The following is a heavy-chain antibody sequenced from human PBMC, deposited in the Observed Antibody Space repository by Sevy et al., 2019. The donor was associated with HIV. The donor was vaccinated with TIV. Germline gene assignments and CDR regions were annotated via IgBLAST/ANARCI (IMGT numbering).Heavy chain of an antibody. CDR2: IYDSGHT. Sequence: SETLSLTCTVSGGSFSTYSWNWIRQSPGKGLEWIGYIYDSGHTTYNPSLKSRVTISVDTSKNQFSLKLNSVTAADTAVYYCAREKGTVTILSAFDIWGQGTRVTVSS. CDR3: AREKGTVTILSAFDI. V-gene: IGHV4-59*01. CDR1: GGSFSTYS. D-gene: IGHD4-17*01. J-gene: IGHJ3*02.